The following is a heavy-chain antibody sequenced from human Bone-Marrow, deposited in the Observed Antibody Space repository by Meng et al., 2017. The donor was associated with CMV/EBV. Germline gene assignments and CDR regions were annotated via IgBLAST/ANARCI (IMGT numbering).Heavy chain of an antibody. J-gene: IGHJ4*02. CDR3: ARGPTTAKPFDY. Sequence: SETLSLTCAVYGGSFSGYYWSWIRQPPGKGLEWIGEINHSGSTNYNPSLKSRVTISVDTSKNQFSLKLSSVTAADTAVYYCARGPTTAKPFDYWGQGPLVTVSS. CDR1: GGSFSGYY. CDR2: INHSGST. V-gene: IGHV4-34*01. D-gene: IGHD4-17*01.